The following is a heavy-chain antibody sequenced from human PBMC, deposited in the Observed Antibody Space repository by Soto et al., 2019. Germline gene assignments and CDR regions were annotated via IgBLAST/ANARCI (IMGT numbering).Heavy chain of an antibody. J-gene: IGHJ6*02. Sequence: ASVKVSCKASGYTFTSYAMHWVRQAPGQRLEWMGWINAGNGNTKYSQKFQGRVTITRGTSASTAYMEQSSLRSEDTAVDYCGGDSSPGRDYYGMYGWGQGTTGTVAS. D-gene: IGHD6-13*01. CDR1: GYTFTSYA. CDR3: GGDSSPGRDYYGMYG. CDR2: INAGNGNT. V-gene: IGHV1-3*01.